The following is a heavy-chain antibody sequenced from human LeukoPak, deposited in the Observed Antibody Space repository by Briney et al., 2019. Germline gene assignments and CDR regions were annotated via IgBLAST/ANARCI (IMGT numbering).Heavy chain of an antibody. J-gene: IGHJ6*03. CDR2: MYYSGNT. CDR1: GGSISSYY. D-gene: IGHD5-18*01. Sequence: SETLSLTCTVSGGSISSYYWSWIRQPPGKGLEWIGYMYYSGNTNHNPSLKSRVTIAVDTSKNQFSLKLTSVTAADTAVYYCAREKTGYSYGPTYYYYMDVWGKGTTVTVSS. CDR3: AREKTGYSYGPTYYYYMDV. V-gene: IGHV4-59*01.